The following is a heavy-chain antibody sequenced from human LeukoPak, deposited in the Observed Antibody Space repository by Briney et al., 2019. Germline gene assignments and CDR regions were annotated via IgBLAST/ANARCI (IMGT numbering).Heavy chain of an antibody. CDR2: ISAYNGNT. V-gene: IGHV1-18*01. CDR1: GYTFTSYG. Sequence: ASVKVSCKASGYTFTSYGISWVRQAPGQGLEWMGWISAYNGNTNYAQKLQGRDTMTTDTSTSTAYMELRSLRSDDTAVYYCATQRGYYDSSGYLGYWGQGTLVTVSS. D-gene: IGHD3-22*01. J-gene: IGHJ4*02. CDR3: ATQRGYYDSSGYLGY.